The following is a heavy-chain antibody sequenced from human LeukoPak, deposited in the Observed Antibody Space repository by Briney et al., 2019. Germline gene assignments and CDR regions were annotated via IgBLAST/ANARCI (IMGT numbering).Heavy chain of an antibody. Sequence: SETLSLTCTVSGGSISSSSYYWGWIRQPPGKGLEWIGSIYYSGSTYYNPSLKSRVTISVDTSKNQFSLKLSSVTAADTAVYYCARRKTTYYYGSGPFDPWGQGTLVTVSS. CDR2: IYYSGST. D-gene: IGHD3-10*01. CDR1: GGSISSSSYY. V-gene: IGHV4-39*01. J-gene: IGHJ5*02. CDR3: ARRKTTYYYGSGPFDP.